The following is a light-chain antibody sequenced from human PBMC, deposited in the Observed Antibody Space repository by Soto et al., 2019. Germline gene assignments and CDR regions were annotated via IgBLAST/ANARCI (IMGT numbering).Light chain of an antibody. V-gene: IGKV3-20*01. CDR2: GAS. CDR3: QQYAISPFA. CDR1: QSVISNF. J-gene: IGKJ4*01. Sequence: ETVLTQSPGILSLSPGERATLSCRASQSVISNFLAWFQQKPGQAPRLLIYGASTRATGVPDRFSGSGSGTGFTLTISRLEPEDFAVYYCQQYAISPFAFGGGTKVDIK.